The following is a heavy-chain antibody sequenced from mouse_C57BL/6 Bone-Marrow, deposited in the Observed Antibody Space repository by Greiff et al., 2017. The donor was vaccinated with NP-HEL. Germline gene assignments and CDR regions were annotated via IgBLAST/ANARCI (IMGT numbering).Heavy chain of an antibody. Sequence: DVHLVESGGGLVQPGGSLKLSCAASGFTFSDYYMYWVRQTPEKRLEWVAYISNGGGSTYYPDTVKGRFTISRDNAKNTLYLQMSRLKSEDTAMYYCARQNPYYYGSTYFDYWGQGTTLTVSS. CDR1: GFTFSDYY. J-gene: IGHJ2*01. CDR2: ISNGGGST. V-gene: IGHV5-12*01. CDR3: ARQNPYYYGSTYFDY. D-gene: IGHD1-1*01.